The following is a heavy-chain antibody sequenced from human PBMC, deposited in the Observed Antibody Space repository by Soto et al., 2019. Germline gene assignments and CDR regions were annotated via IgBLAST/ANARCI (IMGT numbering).Heavy chain of an antibody. CDR1: GFTVSSNY. D-gene: IGHD2-2*01. J-gene: IGHJ6*03. CDR3: ARDGGCSSTSCYFPTYYMDV. CDR2: IYSGGST. Sequence: GGSLRLSCAASGFTVSSNYMSWVRQAPGKGLEWVSVIYSGGSTYYADSVKGRFPISRHNSKNTLDLQMNSLRAEDTAVYYCARDGGCSSTSCYFPTYYMDVWGKGTTVTVSS. V-gene: IGHV3-53*04.